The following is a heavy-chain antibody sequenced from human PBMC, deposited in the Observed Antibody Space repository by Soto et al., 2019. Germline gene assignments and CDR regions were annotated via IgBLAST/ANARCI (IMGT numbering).Heavy chain of an antibody. V-gene: IGHV4-30-4*01. CDR3: VTVNLVGAAYYFDY. J-gene: IGHJ4*02. CDR2: VYYSGTT. D-gene: IGHD1-26*01. CDR1: GGSIRNGDYY. Sequence: SETLSLTCTVSGGSIRNGDYYWGWIRQPPGKGLEWIGDVYYSGTTYSHPSLNSRVSISVDTSENQFSLRLTSVTAADTAVYYCVTVNLVGAAYYFDYWGPGTLVTVSS.